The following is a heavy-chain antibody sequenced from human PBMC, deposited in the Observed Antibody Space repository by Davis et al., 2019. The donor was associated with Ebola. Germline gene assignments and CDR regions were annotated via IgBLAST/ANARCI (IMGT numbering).Heavy chain of an antibody. V-gene: IGHV4-34*01. Sequence: ESLKISCTVSGGSINSRYWSWIRQPPGKGLEWIGEINHSGSTNYNPSLKSRVTISVDTSKNQFSLKLSSVTAADTAVYYCARDLDSSDWLVGGYFQHWGQGTLVTVSS. CDR3: ARDLDSSDWLVGGYFQH. J-gene: IGHJ1*01. D-gene: IGHD6-19*01. CDR2: INHSGST. CDR1: GGSINSRY.